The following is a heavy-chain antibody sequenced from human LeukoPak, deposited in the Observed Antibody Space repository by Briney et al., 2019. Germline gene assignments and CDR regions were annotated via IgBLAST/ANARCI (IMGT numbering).Heavy chain of an antibody. J-gene: IGHJ4*02. Sequence: ASVEVSCKASGYTFTSYYMHWVRQAPGQGLEWMGIINPSGGSTSYAQKFQGRVTMTRDTSTSTVYMELSSLRSEDTAVYYCARAVAGEPYFDYWGQGTLVTVSS. D-gene: IGHD6-19*01. CDR1: GYTFTSYY. V-gene: IGHV1-46*01. CDR3: ARAVAGEPYFDY. CDR2: INPSGGST.